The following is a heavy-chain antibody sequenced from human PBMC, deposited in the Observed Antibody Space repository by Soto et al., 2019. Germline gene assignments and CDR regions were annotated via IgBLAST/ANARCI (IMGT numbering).Heavy chain of an antibody. CDR2: IFYLGSS. CDR3: ARHSLALRKNNWFDP. CDR1: GDSIISSDFY. J-gene: IGHJ5*02. V-gene: IGHV4-39*01. D-gene: IGHD3-3*02. Sequence: PSETLSLTCTVSGDSIISSDFYWGWFRQPPGKGLEWIGSIFYLGSSYYNPSLKSRATMSVDTSKNQFSLRLRSVTAADTALYFCARHSLALRKNNWFDPWGQGIMVTVSS.